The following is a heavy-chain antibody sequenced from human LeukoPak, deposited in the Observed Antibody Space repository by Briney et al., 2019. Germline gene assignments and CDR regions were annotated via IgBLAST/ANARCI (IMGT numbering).Heavy chain of an antibody. V-gene: IGHV1-46*01. D-gene: IGHD3-10*01. J-gene: IGHJ4*02. CDR1: GYTFTSYY. CDR3: VRDSFYYGSGSYYNDNHFDY. CDR2: INPSGGST. Sequence: ASVKVSCKASGYTFTSYYMHWVRQAPGQGLEWMGIINPSGGSTSYAQKFQGRVTMTRDTSTSTVYMELSSLRSEDTAVYYCVRDSFYYGSGSYYNDNHFDYWGQGTLVTVSS.